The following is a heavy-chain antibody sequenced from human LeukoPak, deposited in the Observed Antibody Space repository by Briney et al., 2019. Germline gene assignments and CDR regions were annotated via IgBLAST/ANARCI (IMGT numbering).Heavy chain of an antibody. CDR1: GDSVSSNSAA. J-gene: IGHJ5*02. Sequence: SQTLSLTCAISGDSVSSNSAAWNWIRQSPSGGLEWLGRTYYRSKWYNDYAVSVKSRITINPDTSKNQFSLQLNPVTPEDTAVYYCARTAPYDSSGYSPFDPWGQGTLVTVSS. CDR2: TYYRSKWYN. D-gene: IGHD3-22*01. CDR3: ARTAPYDSSGYSPFDP. V-gene: IGHV6-1*01.